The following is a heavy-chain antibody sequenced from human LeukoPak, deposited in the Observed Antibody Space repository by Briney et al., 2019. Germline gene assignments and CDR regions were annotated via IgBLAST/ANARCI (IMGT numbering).Heavy chain of an antibody. V-gene: IGHV6-1*01. CDR1: GDSVSSNSAA. CDR2: IYYRSKWYN. CDR3: ARDLTYGSSWYGELSAFDI. J-gene: IGHJ3*02. D-gene: IGHD6-13*01. Sequence: SQTLSLTCAISGDSVSSNSAAWNWIRQSPSRGLEWLGRIYYRSKWYNDYAVSVKSRITVNPDTSKNQFSLQLNSVTPEDTAVYYCARDLTYGSSWYGELSAFDIWGQGTMVTVSS.